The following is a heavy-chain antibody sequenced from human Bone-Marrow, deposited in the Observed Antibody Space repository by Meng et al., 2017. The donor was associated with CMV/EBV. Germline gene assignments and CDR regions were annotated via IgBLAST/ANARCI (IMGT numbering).Heavy chain of an antibody. V-gene: IGHV4-34*01. D-gene: IGHD1-1*01. CDR2: INHSGST. Sequence: SETLSLTCAVYGGSFSGYYWSWIRQPPGKGLEWIGEINHSGSTNYNPSLESRVTISGDTSKNHFSLMLSSMTAADTAVYYCARGRSNWNDYPFVYWGQGTLVTFSS. CDR1: GGSFSGYY. J-gene: IGHJ4*02. CDR3: ARGRSNWNDYPFVY.